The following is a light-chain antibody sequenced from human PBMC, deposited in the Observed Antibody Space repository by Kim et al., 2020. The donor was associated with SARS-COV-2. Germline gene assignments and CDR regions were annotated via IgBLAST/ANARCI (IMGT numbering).Light chain of an antibody. CDR2: QAS. CDR3: QQYVNLPYT. V-gene: IGKV1-33*01. Sequence: SASVGDRVTITCQASQHIREHLNWYQHTPGKAPQLLIYQASILETGVSSRFSGSGYGTYFTLTINSLRPEDAATYYSQQYVNLPYTFGQGTKLEI. CDR1: QHIREH. J-gene: IGKJ2*01.